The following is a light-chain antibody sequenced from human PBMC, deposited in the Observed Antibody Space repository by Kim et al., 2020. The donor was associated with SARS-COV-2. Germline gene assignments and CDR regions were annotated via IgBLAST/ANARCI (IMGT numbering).Light chain of an antibody. Sequence: SVTISCTGTSGDVGGYNYVSWYQQHPGKAPKLMIYDVSKRPSGVPDRFSGSKSGNTASLTISGLQAEDEADYYCCSYAGSYTSYVFGTGTKVTVL. V-gene: IGLV2-11*01. CDR3: CSYAGSYTSYV. CDR1: SGDVGGYNY. J-gene: IGLJ1*01. CDR2: DVS.